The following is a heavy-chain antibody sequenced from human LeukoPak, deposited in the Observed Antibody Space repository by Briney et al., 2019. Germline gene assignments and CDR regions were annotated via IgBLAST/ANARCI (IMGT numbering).Heavy chain of an antibody. CDR3: ARGKRRFDP. Sequence: GGSLRLSCAASGLTFSNYAMSWVRQAPGEGLEWVSGISDRGGSTYYAVSVKGRFTISRDNTKNSLFPQMNSLRDGDTAVYFCARGKRRFDPWGQGTLVTVSS. V-gene: IGHV3-23*01. J-gene: IGHJ5*02. D-gene: IGHD3-16*01. CDR2: ISDRGGST. CDR1: GLTFSNYA.